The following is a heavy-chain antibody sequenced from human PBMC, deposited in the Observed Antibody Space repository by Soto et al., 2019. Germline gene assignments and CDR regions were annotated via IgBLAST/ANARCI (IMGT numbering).Heavy chain of an antibody. Sequence: EVQLVESGGGLVKPGGSLRLSCAASGFTFSSYSMNWVRQAPGKGLEWVSSISSSSSYIYYADSVKGRFTISRDNAKNSLYLQMYSLRAEYTAVYYCARTPGFLGYCSSTSCPYGMDVWGQGTTVTVSS. CDR1: GFTFSSYS. J-gene: IGHJ6*02. CDR2: ISSSSSYI. V-gene: IGHV3-21*01. D-gene: IGHD2-2*01. CDR3: ARTPGFLGYCSSTSCPYGMDV.